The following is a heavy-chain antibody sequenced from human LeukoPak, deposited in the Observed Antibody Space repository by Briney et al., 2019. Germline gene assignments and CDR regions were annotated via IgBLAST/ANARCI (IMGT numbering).Heavy chain of an antibody. Sequence: PSETLSLTCTVSGGSISSYYWSWIRQPAGKGLGWIGRIYTSGSTNYNPSLKSRVTMSVDTSKNQFSLKLSSVTAADTAVYYCARDQVAVAGTMGFEYWGQGTLVTVSS. CDR1: GGSISSYY. D-gene: IGHD6-19*01. V-gene: IGHV4-4*07. J-gene: IGHJ4*02. CDR2: IYTSGST. CDR3: ARDQVAVAGTMGFEY.